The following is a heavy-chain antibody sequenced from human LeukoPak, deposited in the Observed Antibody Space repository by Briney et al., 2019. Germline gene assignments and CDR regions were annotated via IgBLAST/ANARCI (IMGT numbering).Heavy chain of an antibody. CDR1: GYSFTSYW. Sequence: GESLKISCKGSGYSFTSYWIGWVRQMPGKGLEWMGIIYPGDSDTRYSPSFQGQVTISADKSISTAYLQWSSLKASGTAMYYCARLDGCSSTSCYPNWFDPWGQGTLVTVSS. J-gene: IGHJ5*02. V-gene: IGHV5-51*01. CDR3: ARLDGCSSTSCYPNWFDP. CDR2: IYPGDSDT. D-gene: IGHD2-2*01.